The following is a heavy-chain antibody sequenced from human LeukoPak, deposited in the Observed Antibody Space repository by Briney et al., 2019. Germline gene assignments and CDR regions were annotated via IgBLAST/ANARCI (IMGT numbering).Heavy chain of an antibody. CDR2: IYHSGST. CDR3: ARTDLRVRGPLYYYYYGTDV. J-gene: IGHJ6*02. Sequence: PSETLSLTCSVSGGSITSYYWSWIRQPPGKGLEWIGYIYHSGSTNYNPSLKSRVTISVDTSKNQFSLKLRSVTAADTAVYYCARTDLRVRGPLYYYYYGTDVWGQGTTVTVSS. D-gene: IGHD3-10*01. CDR1: GGSITSYY. V-gene: IGHV4-59*12.